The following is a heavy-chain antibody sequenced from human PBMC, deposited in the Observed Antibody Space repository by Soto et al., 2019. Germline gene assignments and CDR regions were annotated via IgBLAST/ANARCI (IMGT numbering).Heavy chain of an antibody. CDR3: ARDRLSYFGDYPRVHYNYGMDV. CDR1: GGSISSGDCY. V-gene: IGHV4-30-4*01. CDR2: IYYSGST. Sequence: PSETLSLTCTVSGGSISSGDCYWSWIRQPPGKGLEWIGYIYYSGSTYYNPSLKSRVTISVDTSKNQFSLKLSSVTAADTAVYYCARDRLSYFGDYPRVHYNYGMDVWGQGTTVTVSS. D-gene: IGHD4-17*01. J-gene: IGHJ6*02.